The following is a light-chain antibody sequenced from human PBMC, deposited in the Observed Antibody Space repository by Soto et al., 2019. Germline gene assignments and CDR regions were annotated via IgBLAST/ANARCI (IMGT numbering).Light chain of an antibody. CDR3: AAWDEGINAYV. J-gene: IGLJ1*01. CDR1: SSNIGKNS. V-gene: IGLV1-47*02. Sequence: QSALTQSPSASGPPGQRVTIPCSGSSSNIGKNSVYWYQQLPGAAPTLLIYSNNKRPSGVPARFSASKSGTSASLAISGLRSEDEDDYYCAAWDEGINAYVFATGTKVTVL. CDR2: SNN.